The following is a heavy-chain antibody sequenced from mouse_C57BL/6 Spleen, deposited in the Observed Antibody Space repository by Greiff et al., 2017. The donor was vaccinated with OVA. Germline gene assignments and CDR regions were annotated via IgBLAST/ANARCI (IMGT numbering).Heavy chain of an antibody. CDR2: IYPGSGNT. J-gene: IGHJ4*01. Sequence: QVQLKESGAELVRPGASVKLSCKASGYTFTDYYINWVKQRPGQGLEWIARIYPGSGNTYYNEKFKGKATLTAEKSSSTAYMQLSSLTSEDSAVYFCARDSNYAYYAMDYWGQGTSVTVSS. V-gene: IGHV1-76*01. CDR1: GYTFTDYY. CDR3: ARDSNYAYYAMDY. D-gene: IGHD2-5*01.